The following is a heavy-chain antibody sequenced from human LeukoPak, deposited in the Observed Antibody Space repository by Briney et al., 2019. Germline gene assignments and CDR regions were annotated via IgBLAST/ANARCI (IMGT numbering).Heavy chain of an antibody. J-gene: IGHJ4*02. V-gene: IGHV1-69*05. CDR1: GGTFSSYA. CDR2: IIPIFGTA. CDR3: VGSQPYYYDSSGYYGL. D-gene: IGHD3-22*01. Sequence: SVKVSCKASGGTFSSYAISWVRQAPGQGLEWMGGIIPIFGTANYAQKFQGRVTITTDESTSTAYMELSSLRSEDTAVYYCVGSQPYYYDSSGYYGLWGQGTLVTVSS.